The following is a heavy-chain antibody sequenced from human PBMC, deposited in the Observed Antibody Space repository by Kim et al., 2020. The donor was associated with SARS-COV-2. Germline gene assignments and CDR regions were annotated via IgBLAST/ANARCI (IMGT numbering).Heavy chain of an antibody. D-gene: IGHD3-10*01. CDR2: IYYSGST. Sequence: SETLSLTCTVSGGSISSYYWSWIRQPPGKGLEWIGYIYYSGSTNYNPSLKSRVTISVDTSKNQFSLKLSSVTAADTAVYYCARDGSGSYFDYWGQGTLVTVSS. V-gene: IGHV4-59*12. CDR3: ARDGSGSYFDY. CDR1: GGSISSYY. J-gene: IGHJ4*02.